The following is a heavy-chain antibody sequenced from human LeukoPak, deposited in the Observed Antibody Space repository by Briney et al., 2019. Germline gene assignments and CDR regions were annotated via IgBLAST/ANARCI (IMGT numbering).Heavy chain of an antibody. V-gene: IGHV3-72*01. CDR2: TRDKTNGYTT. J-gene: IGHJ4*02. CDR3: VRTYSNSGSWSRTYFDY. D-gene: IGHD6-13*01. Sequence: PGGSLRLSCAASGFIFSDHYMDWVRQAPEKGLEWVGRTRDKTNGYTTEYAASVKDRFAISRDDSKNTLYLQMTSLKTEDTAVYYCVRTYSNSGSWSRTYFDYWGQGILVTVSS. CDR1: GFIFSDHY.